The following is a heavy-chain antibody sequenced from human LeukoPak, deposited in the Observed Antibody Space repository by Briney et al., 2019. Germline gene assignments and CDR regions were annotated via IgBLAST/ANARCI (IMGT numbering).Heavy chain of an antibody. D-gene: IGHD1-26*01. Sequence: ASVKVSCTASGYTFTSYGISWVRQAPGQGLEWMGWISAYNGNTNYAQKLQGRVTMTTDTSTSTAYMELRSLRSDDTAVYYCARENQWELLGGFDYWGQGTLVTVSS. V-gene: IGHV1-18*01. CDR2: ISAYNGNT. CDR1: GYTFTSYG. CDR3: ARENQWELLGGFDY. J-gene: IGHJ4*02.